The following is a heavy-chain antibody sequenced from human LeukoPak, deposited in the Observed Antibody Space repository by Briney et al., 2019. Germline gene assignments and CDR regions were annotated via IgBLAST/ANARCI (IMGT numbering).Heavy chain of an antibody. CDR2: ISVGSGTI. V-gene: IGHV3-48*02. CDR3: ARAGTVSINWFDP. CDR1: GFTFSSYS. Sequence: GRSLRLSCAASGFTFSSYSMNWVRQAPGKGLEWLSYISVGSGTIYYADSVKGRFTISRDNAKNSLYLQMNSLRDEDTAVYYCARAGTVSINWFDPWGQGTLVIVSS. D-gene: IGHD1-1*01. J-gene: IGHJ5*02.